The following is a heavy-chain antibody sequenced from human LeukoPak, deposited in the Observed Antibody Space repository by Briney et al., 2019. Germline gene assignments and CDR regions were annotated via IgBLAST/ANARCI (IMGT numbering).Heavy chain of an antibody. J-gene: IGHJ4*02. CDR1: GGSISSYY. Sequence: SETLSLTCTVSGGSISSYYWSWIRQPAGKGLEWIGRIYTSGSTDYNPSLKSRVTMSVDTSKNQFSLKLSSVTAADTAVYYCATLSLIAAAGTWGQGTLVTVSS. CDR2: IYTSGST. V-gene: IGHV4-4*07. D-gene: IGHD6-13*01. CDR3: ATLSLIAAAGT.